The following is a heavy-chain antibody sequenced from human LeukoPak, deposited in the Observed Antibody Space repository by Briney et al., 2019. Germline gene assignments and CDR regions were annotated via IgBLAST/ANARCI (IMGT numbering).Heavy chain of an antibody. V-gene: IGHV3-23*01. D-gene: IGHD2-21*02. Sequence: ETLSLTCTVSGGSVSSSESYWGWIRQPPGKGLEWVSTISGSGGSIYYADSVKGRFTISRDNSKNTLSLQMNSLRAEDTAVYYCAKSGLVTAIRSYFDYWGQGTLVTVSS. J-gene: IGHJ4*02. CDR1: GGSVSSSESY. CDR3: AKSGLVTAIRSYFDY. CDR2: ISGSGGSI.